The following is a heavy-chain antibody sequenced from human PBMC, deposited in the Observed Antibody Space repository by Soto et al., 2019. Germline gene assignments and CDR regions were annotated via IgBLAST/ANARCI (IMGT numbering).Heavy chain of an antibody. J-gene: IGHJ4*02. V-gene: IGHV1-46*01. Sequence: GASVKVSCKASGYTFSIYYMHWVRQAPGQGLEWMGIINPSGGSTSYAQKFQGRVTMTRDTSTSTVYMELSSLRSEDTAVYYCARDVPYYQQLGYWGQGTLVTVSS. CDR2: INPSGGST. CDR1: GYTFSIYY. CDR3: ARDVPYYQQLGY. D-gene: IGHD6-6*01.